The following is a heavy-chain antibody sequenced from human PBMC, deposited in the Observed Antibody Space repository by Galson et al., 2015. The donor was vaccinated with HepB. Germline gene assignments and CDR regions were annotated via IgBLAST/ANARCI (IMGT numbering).Heavy chain of an antibody. CDR2: ISWNSGSI. CDR1: GFTFDDYA. CDR3: AKDLEWELGVDDAFDI. Sequence: SLRLSCAASGFTFDDYAMHWVRQAPGKGLEWVSGISWNSGSIGYADSVKGRFTISRDNAKNSLYLQMNSLRAEDTALYYCAKDLEWELGVDDAFDIWGQGTMVTVSS. D-gene: IGHD1-26*01. V-gene: IGHV3-9*01. J-gene: IGHJ3*02.